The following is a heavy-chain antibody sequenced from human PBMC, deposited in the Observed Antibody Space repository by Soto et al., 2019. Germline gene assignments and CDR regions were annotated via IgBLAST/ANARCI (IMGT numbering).Heavy chain of an antibody. D-gene: IGHD3-22*01. CDR1: GCTFSSYT. V-gene: IGHV1-69*13. J-gene: IGHJ6*02. CDR3: AREFPSSGYYHMEV. CDR2: SIPIFGTA. Sequence: SVEVSCKASGCTFSSYTFAWVRQAPGQGLEWLGGSIPIFGTANYAQKCQVRVTITADEYTSTAYMELSSLRSEDTAVYYCAREFPSSGYYHMEVWGQGTTVTVSS.